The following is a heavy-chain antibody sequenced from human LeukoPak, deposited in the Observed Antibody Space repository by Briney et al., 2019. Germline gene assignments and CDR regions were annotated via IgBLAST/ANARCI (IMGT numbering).Heavy chain of an antibody. V-gene: IGHV5-10-1*01. CDR3: AVTSNSWYPGIDY. CDR2: IDPSDSYT. CDR1: GYLFTSYW. Sequence: GESLKISCKGSGYLFTSYWISWVRQMPGKGLEWMGRIDPSDSYTNYSPSFQGHVTISADKSISTAYLQWSSLKASDTAMYYCAVTSNSWYPGIDYWGQGTLVTVSS. J-gene: IGHJ4*02. D-gene: IGHD6-13*01.